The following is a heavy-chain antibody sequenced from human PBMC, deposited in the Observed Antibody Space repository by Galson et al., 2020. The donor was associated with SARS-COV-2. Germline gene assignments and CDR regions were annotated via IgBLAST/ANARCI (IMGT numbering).Heavy chain of an antibody. CDR1: GGSISSSSYY. Sequence: SEPLSLTCTVSGGSISSSSYYWGWIRQPPGKGLEWIGSIYYSGSTYYNPSLKSRVTISVDTSKNQFSLKLSSVTAADTAVYYCARLPRGGAQWFDPWGHGTLVTVSS. CDR3: ARLPRGGAQWFDP. V-gene: IGHV4-39*01. J-gene: IGHJ5*02. D-gene: IGHD3-16*01. CDR2: IYYSGST.